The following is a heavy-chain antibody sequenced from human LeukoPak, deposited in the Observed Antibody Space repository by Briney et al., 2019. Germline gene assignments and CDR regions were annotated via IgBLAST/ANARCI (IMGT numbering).Heavy chain of an antibody. CDR3: ARDAPLYCSSTSCYTFDY. Sequence: SVTVSCKASGGTFSSYTISWVRQAPGQGLEWMGRIIPILGIANYAQKFQGRVTITADKSTSTAYMELSSLRSEDTAVYYCARDAPLYCSSTSCYTFDYWGQGTLVTVSS. CDR2: IIPILGIA. V-gene: IGHV1-69*04. J-gene: IGHJ4*02. D-gene: IGHD2-2*02. CDR1: GGTFSSYT.